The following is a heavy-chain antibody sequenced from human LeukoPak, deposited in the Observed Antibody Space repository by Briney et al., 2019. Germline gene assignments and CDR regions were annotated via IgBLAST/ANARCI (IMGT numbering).Heavy chain of an antibody. D-gene: IGHD1-26*01. V-gene: IGHV1-2*02. Sequence: ASVKVSCKASGYTLTGYYMHWVRQAPGQGLEWMGWINPNSGGTNYAQKFQGRVTMTRDTSISTAYMELSRLRSDDTAVYYCARTLLSWWELLRRGPPTYYFDYWGQGTLVTVSS. CDR3: ARTLLSWWELLRRGPPTYYFDY. CDR2: INPNSGGT. CDR1: GYTLTGYY. J-gene: IGHJ4*02.